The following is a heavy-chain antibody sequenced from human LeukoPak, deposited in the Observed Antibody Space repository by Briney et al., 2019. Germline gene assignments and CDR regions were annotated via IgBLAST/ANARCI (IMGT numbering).Heavy chain of an antibody. CDR2: INPSGGST. Sequence: GASVKASCKASGYTFTSYYMHWVRQAPGQGLEWMGIINPSGGSTSYAQKFQGRVTMTRDMSTSTVYMELSSLRSEDTAVYYCARDGYSYGSPFDYWGQGTLVTVSS. V-gene: IGHV1-46*01. J-gene: IGHJ4*02. CDR3: ARDGYSYGSPFDY. CDR1: GYTFTSYY. D-gene: IGHD5-18*01.